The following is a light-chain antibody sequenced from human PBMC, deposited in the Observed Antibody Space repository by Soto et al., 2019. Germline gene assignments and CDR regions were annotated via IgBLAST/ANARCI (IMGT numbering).Light chain of an antibody. CDR2: DAS. CDR3: QQRSSGVT. CDR1: EGISTY. Sequence: EFLLQNSPATRSCSPGKGATLSSRAGEGISTYLGWYQQKPGQAPRPLIYDASNRATGIPARFSGSGSGTEFTLTISSLEPEDSAVYFCQQRSSGVTFGQGTRLEIK. J-gene: IGKJ5*01. V-gene: IGKV3-11*01.